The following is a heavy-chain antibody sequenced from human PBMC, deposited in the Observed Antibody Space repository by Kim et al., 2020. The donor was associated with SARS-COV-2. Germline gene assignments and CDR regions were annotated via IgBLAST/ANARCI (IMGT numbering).Heavy chain of an antibody. J-gene: IGHJ4*01. CDR3: AKVGGYSYGGGEFDY. D-gene: IGHD5-18*01. V-gene: IGHV3-30*18. Sequence: GGSLRLSCAASGFTFSSYGMHWVRQAPGKGLEWVAVISYDGSNKYYADSVKGRFTISRDNSKNTPYLQMNSLRAEDTAVYYCAKVGGYSYGGGEFDYWG. CDR1: GFTFSSYG. CDR2: ISYDGSNK.